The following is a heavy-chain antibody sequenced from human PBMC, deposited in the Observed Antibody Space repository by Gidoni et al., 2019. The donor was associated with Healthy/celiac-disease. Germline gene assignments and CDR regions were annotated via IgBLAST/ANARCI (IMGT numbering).Heavy chain of an antibody. CDR3: ARGADYYDSSGYYET. CDR1: GYSFTSSW. CDR2: THPGDSDT. V-gene: IGHV5-51*01. J-gene: IGHJ5*02. Sequence: EVQLVQSGAEVKKPGESLKISCKGSGYSFTSSWLGWVRQMPGKGLEWMGITHPGDSDTRYSPSFQGQVTISADKSISTAYLQWSSLKASDTAMYYCARGADYYDSSGYYETWGQGTLVTVSS. D-gene: IGHD3-22*01.